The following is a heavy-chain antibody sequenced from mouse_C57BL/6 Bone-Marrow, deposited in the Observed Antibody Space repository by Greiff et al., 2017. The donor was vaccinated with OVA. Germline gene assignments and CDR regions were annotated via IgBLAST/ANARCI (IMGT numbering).Heavy chain of an antibody. CDR2: IYPGSGNT. D-gene: IGHD1-1*01. V-gene: IGHV1-76*01. CDR3: ARKGFYYYGFYYAMDY. Sequence: VQLQQSGAELVRPGASVKLSCKASGYTFTDYYINWVKQRPGQGLEWIARIYPGSGNTYYNEKFKGKATLTAEKSSSTAYMQLSSLTSEDSAVYFCARKGFYYYGFYYAMDYWGQGTSVTVSS. CDR1: GYTFTDYY. J-gene: IGHJ4*01.